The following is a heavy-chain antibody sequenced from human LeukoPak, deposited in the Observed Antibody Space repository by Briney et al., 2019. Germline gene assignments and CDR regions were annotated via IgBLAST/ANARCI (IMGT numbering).Heavy chain of an antibody. CDR2: ISYDRSNK. CDR1: VFTFSSYA. V-gene: IGHV3-30-3*01. Sequence: GGSLRLSCAASVFTFSSYAMHWVRQAPGKGVEWVAVISYDRSNKYYADSVKRRYTISRDNSKNTLYLQMKSLRAEDTAVYYCARSPRRHDSSGYYSLDAFDIWGQGTMVTVSS. J-gene: IGHJ3*02. CDR3: ARSPRRHDSSGYYSLDAFDI. D-gene: IGHD3-22*01.